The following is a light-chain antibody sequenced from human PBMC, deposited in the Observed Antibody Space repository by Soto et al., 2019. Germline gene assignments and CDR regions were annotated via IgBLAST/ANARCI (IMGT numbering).Light chain of an antibody. CDR1: QSVSSN. Sequence: DIMLTPSPAALSLSPGQRTTPSCRARQSVSSNLAWYQQKPGQVPRLLIYGASSRATGIPARFSGSGSGTDFSLTITTLEPDDFAVYYCQQRSSWPLTFGGGTTVDIK. CDR3: QQRSSWPLT. CDR2: GAS. V-gene: IGKV3-11*01. J-gene: IGKJ4*01.